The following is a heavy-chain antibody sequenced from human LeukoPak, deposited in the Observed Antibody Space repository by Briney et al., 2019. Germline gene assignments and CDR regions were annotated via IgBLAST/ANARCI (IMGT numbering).Heavy chain of an antibody. Sequence: PGGSLRLSCAASGFTFSTYSMNWVRQAPGKGLEWVSIISGTSSHIFDADSVKGRFTFSRDNAKNSLYLQMNSLRAEDTAVYYCARSVIVADTTRGFDYWGQGILVTVSS. CDR3: ARSVIVADTTRGFDY. CDR1: GFTFSTYS. D-gene: IGHD2/OR15-2a*01. J-gene: IGHJ4*02. CDR2: ISGTSSHI. V-gene: IGHV3-21*01.